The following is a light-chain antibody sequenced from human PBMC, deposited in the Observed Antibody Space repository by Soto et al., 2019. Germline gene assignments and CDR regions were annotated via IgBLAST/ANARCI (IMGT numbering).Light chain of an antibody. CDR1: QSVSSNS. CDR3: QQYGSSPLT. CDR2: GAS. J-gene: IGKJ4*01. Sequence: EIVLTQSPGTLSLSPGEGDTLSCRASQSVSSNSLAWYQQKPGQAPRLLIYGASIRATGIPDRFSGSGSGTDFTLTINRLEPEDFAVYYCQQYGSSPLTFGGGTKVEIK. V-gene: IGKV3-20*01.